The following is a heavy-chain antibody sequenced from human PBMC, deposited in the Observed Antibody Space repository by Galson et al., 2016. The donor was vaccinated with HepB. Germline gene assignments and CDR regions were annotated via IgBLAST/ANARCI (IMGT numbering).Heavy chain of an antibody. CDR1: GFSLNTSGAG. J-gene: IGHJ4*02. D-gene: IGHD3-3*01. V-gene: IGHV2-5*02. Sequence: PALVKPTQTLTLTCTFSGFSLNTSGAGVGWIRQSPGKALEWLAVIYWDDDKRYSPSLKNRLTITKDPSKNQVVLTMTNMDPVDTATYYCAHGQHRLTIFGVVIRREYFDSWGQGTLVTVSS. CDR3: AHGQHRLTIFGVVIRREYFDS. CDR2: IYWDDDK.